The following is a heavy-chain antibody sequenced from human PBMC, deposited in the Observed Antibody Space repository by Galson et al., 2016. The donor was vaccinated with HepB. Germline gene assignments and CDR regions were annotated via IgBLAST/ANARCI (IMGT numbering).Heavy chain of an antibody. Sequence: SVKVSCKASGYNFTIYGISWVRQAPGRGLEWIGWISTYNGKRIYPQKFQDRVTMTTDTSTATASMELRSLRSDDTAVYYCARDLYYDFWSGYSTRGALSRDYWGQGTLVTVSS. D-gene: IGHD3-3*01. CDR1: GYNFTIYG. J-gene: IGHJ4*02. CDR2: ISTYNGKR. V-gene: IGHV1-18*04. CDR3: ARDLYYDFWSGYSTRGALSRDY.